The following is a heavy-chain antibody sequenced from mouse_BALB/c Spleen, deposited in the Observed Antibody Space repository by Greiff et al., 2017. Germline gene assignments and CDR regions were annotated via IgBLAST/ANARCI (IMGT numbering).Heavy chain of an antibody. CDR3: NGLYYYGDYAMDY. J-gene: IGHJ4*01. V-gene: IGHV14-4*02. D-gene: IGHD1-1*01. CDR1: GFNIKDYY. CDR2: IDPENGDT. Sequence: EVQLQESGAELVRSGASVKLSCTASGFNIKDYYMHWVKQRPEQGLGWIGWIDPENGDTEYAPKFQGKATMTADTSSNTDYLQISSLTSEDTAVYYCNGLYYYGDYAMDYWGQGTSVTVSS.